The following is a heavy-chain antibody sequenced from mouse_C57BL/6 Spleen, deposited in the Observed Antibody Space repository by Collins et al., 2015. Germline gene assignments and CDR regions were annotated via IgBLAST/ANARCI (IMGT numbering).Heavy chain of an antibody. D-gene: IGHD1-1*01. CDR1: GYTFTGYW. J-gene: IGHJ4*01. CDR3: TRSNYYGSSYYAMDY. CDR2: IYPGNSDT. V-gene: IGHV1-5*01. Sequence: EVQLQQSGTVLARPGASVKMSCKTSGYTFTGYWMHWVKQRPGQGLEWIGAIYPGNSDTSYNQKFKGKAKLTAVTSASTAYMELSSLTNEDSAVYYCTRSNYYGSSYYAMDYWGQGTSVTVSS.